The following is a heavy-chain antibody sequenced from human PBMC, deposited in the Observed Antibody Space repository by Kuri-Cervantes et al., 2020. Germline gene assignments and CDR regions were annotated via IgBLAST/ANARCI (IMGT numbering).Heavy chain of an antibody. D-gene: IGHD3-10*01. Sequence: GESLKISCAASGSTFSSYAMSWVRQAPGKGLEWVSAISGSGGSTYYADSVKGRFTISRDNAKNSLYLQMNNLRAGDTAVYYCTRGHYGSWGQGTLVTVSS. CDR1: GSTFSSYA. CDR2: ISGSGGST. V-gene: IGHV3-23*01. CDR3: TRGHYGS. J-gene: IGHJ5*02.